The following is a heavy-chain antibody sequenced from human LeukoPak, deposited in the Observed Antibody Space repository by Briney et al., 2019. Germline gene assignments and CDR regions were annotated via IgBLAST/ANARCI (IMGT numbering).Heavy chain of an antibody. D-gene: IGHD3-16*01. CDR1: GFTFSSYS. CDR3: ARLRYDYVWGSSPLDY. Sequence: KTGGSLRLSCAASGFTFSSYSMNWVRQAPGKGLEWVSSISSSSSYIYYADSVKGRFTISRDNAKNSLYLQMNSLRAEDTAVYYCARLRYDYVWGSSPLDYWGQGTLVTVSS. CDR2: ISSSSSYI. J-gene: IGHJ4*02. V-gene: IGHV3-21*01.